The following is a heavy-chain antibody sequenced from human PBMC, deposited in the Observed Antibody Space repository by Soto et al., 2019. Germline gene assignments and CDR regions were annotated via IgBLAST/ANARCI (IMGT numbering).Heavy chain of an antibody. CDR3: AKDPKSNYDSSGYYFDY. D-gene: IGHD3-22*01. CDR2: ISGSGGST. CDR1: GFTFSSYA. V-gene: IGHV3-23*01. J-gene: IGHJ4*02. Sequence: GGSLRLSCAASGFTFSSYAMSWVRQAPGKGLEWVSAISGSGGSTYYADSVKGWFTISRDNSKNTLYLQMNSLRAEDTAVYYCAKDPKSNYDSSGYYFDYWGQGTLVTVSS.